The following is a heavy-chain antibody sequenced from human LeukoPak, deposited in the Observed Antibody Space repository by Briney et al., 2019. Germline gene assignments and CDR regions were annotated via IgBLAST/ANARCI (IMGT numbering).Heavy chain of an antibody. D-gene: IGHD1-26*01. Sequence: GGSLRLSCAVSGFTFSNYGMHWIRQAPGKGLEWVAFIRYDGSNNYYADSVQGRFSISRDNSKNTLYLQMNSLRAEDTAVYYCAKDSRSHSGSYFDYWGQGTLVTVSS. CDR3: AKDSRSHSGSYFDY. V-gene: IGHV3-30*02. CDR2: IRYDGSNN. J-gene: IGHJ4*02. CDR1: GFTFSNYG.